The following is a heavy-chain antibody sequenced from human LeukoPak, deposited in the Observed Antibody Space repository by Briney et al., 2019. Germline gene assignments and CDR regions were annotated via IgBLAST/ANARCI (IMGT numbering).Heavy chain of an antibody. Sequence: GGSLRLSCAASGFTFSDYYMSWIRQAPGKGLEWVSYISSSGSTIYYADSVKGRFTISRDNAKNSLYLQMNSLRAEDTAVYYCASWVVYGGNWGAFDIWGQGTMVTVSS. CDR1: GFTFSDYY. CDR3: ASWVVYGGNWGAFDI. J-gene: IGHJ3*02. D-gene: IGHD4-23*01. V-gene: IGHV3-11*04. CDR2: ISSSGSTI.